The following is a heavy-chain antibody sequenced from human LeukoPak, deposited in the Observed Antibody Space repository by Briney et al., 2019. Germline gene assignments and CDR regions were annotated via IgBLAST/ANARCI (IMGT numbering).Heavy chain of an antibody. D-gene: IGHD6-6*01. J-gene: IGHJ4*02. CDR2: IIPIFGTA. CDR3: ARDAGEYSSSSGSFDY. Sequence: SVKVSCKASGRTFSSYAISWVRQAPGQGLEWMGGIIPIFGTANYAQKFQGRVTITADKSTSTAYMELSSLRSEETAVYYCARDAGEYSSSSGSFDYWGQGTLVTVSS. V-gene: IGHV1-69*06. CDR1: GRTFSSYA.